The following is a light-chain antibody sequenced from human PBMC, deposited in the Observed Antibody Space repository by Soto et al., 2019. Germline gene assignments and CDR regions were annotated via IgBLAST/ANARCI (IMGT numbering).Light chain of an antibody. CDR2: AAS. CDR1: QSISNY. V-gene: IGKV1-39*01. J-gene: IGKJ1*01. Sequence: DIPMTQSPSSLSASVGDRVTITCRASQSISNYLNWYQQKPGKAPHLLIYAASSLQSGVPSRFSGSGSGTDFTLTISSLQPEDFATYYCQQSYTTPRTFGQGTKVEIK. CDR3: QQSYTTPRT.